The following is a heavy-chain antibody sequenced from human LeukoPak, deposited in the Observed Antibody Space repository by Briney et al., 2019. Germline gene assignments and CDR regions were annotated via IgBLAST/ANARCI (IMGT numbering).Heavy chain of an antibody. CDR1: GYTFTSYY. V-gene: IGHV1-46*01. J-gene: IGHJ5*02. D-gene: IGHD6-13*01. Sequence: ASVKVSCKASGYTFTSYYMHWVRQAPGQGLEWMGIINPSGGSTSYAQKFQGRVTMTRDMSTGTVYMELSSLRSEDTAVYYCAREGGSSSWYPRHNWFDPWGQGTLVTVSS. CDR3: AREGGSSSWYPRHNWFDP. CDR2: INPSGGST.